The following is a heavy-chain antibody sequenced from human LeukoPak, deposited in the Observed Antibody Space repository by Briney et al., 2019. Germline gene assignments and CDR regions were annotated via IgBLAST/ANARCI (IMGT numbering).Heavy chain of an antibody. V-gene: IGHV3-15*01. CDR3: TTDGGY. CDR1: GFSFSDAW. D-gene: IGHD2-15*01. J-gene: IGHJ4*02. Sequence: GGSLRLSCEASGFSFSDAWMSWVRQAPGEGLEWVGRIKSSGDGGTTDYTAPVKGRFTISRDDSRNTVFLQMNTLKTEDTAVYYCTTDGGYWGQGTLVTVSS. CDR2: IKSSGDGGTT.